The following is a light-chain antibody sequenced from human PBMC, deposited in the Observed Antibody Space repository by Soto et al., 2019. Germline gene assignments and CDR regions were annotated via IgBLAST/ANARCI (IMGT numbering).Light chain of an antibody. CDR3: QSYDRSRSGYV. V-gene: IGLV1-40*01. Sequence: QSVLTQPPSVSGAPGQRVTISCTGSSSNIGAGYDVHWYQQLPGTAPKLLIYGNSNRPSGVPDRFSGSKSDTSASLAITGLQIENEADNYCQSYDRSRSGYVFASGTKVTVL. CDR2: GNS. J-gene: IGLJ1*01. CDR1: SSNIGAGYD.